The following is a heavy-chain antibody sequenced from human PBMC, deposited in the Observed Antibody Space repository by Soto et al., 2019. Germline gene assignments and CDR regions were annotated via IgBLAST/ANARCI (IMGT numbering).Heavy chain of an antibody. V-gene: IGHV3-66*01. CDR1: EFTVISNY. CDR3: TRDPTDVGSDPDY. D-gene: IGHD2-15*01. J-gene: IGHJ4*02. Sequence: DVQLVESGGGLVQPGGSLRLSCAVSEFTVISNYMSWVRQAPGKGLEWVSSIYRDSTTHSADSVKGRFIISRDNSKKMLYLQMNSLRAEDTAVYYGTRDPTDVGSDPDYWGQGTLVTVS. CDR2: IYRDSTT.